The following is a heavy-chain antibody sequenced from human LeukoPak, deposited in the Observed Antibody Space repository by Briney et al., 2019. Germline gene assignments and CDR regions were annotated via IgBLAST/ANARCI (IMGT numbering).Heavy chain of an antibody. J-gene: IGHJ4*02. Sequence: GGSLRLSCAASGFTVSSYWMSWVRQAPGKGLEWVANIKQDGSEKYYVDSVKGRFTISRDNAKNSLYLQMNRLRAEDTAVYYCASHYGSGSYFDYFDYWGQGTLVTVSS. CDR1: GFTVSSYW. D-gene: IGHD3-10*01. V-gene: IGHV3-7*01. CDR3: ASHYGSGSYFDYFDY. CDR2: IKQDGSEK.